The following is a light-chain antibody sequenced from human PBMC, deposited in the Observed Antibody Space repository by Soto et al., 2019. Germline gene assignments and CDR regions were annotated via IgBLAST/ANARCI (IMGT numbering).Light chain of an antibody. V-gene: IGLV2-8*01. CDR3: SSYADTNNYV. Sequence: SVLTQPPSASGSPGQSVTISCTGTSSSVGGYNFVSWYQHHPGKAPKLLIYEVSHRPSGVPDRFSGSKSGNTASLTVSGLQAEDEADYFCSSYADTNNYVFGTGTKVTVL. J-gene: IGLJ1*01. CDR1: SSSVGGYNF. CDR2: EVS.